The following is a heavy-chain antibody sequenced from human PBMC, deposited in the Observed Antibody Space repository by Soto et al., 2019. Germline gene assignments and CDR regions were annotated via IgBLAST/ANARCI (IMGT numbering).Heavy chain of an antibody. CDR1: GFTSSGYW. CDR2: INQDGSEK. CDR3: ARDYSNPRGRFDP. J-gene: IGHJ5*02. D-gene: IGHD4-4*01. V-gene: IGHV3-7*01. Sequence: PGGSLRLSCAASGFTSSGYWMTWVRQAPGKGLECVANINQDGSEKYYVDSVKGRFTISRDNAKDSLYLQMDSLRAEDTAIYYCARDYSNPRGRFDPWGQGTLVTVYS.